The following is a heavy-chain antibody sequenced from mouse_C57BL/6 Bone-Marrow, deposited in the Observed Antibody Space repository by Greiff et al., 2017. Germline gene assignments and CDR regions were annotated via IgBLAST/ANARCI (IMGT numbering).Heavy chain of an antibody. CDR2: IDPSDSET. V-gene: IGHV1-52*01. CDR1: GYTFTSYW. D-gene: IGHD1-1*01. Sequence: QVQLQQPGAELVRPGSSVKLSCKASGYTFTSYWMHWVKQRPIQGLEWIGNIDPSDSETHYNQKFKDKATLTVDKSSSTAYMQLSSLTSEDSAVFYGAGPLFTAVVAHWGVWGTGTTVTVSS. J-gene: IGHJ1*03. CDR3: AGPLFTAVVAHWGV.